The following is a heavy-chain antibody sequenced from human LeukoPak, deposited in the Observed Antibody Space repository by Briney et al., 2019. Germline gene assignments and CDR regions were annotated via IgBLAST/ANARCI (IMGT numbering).Heavy chain of an antibody. V-gene: IGHV4-39*02. CDR3: ARDHYIAQNWFDP. D-gene: IGHD2-15*01. CDR1: GGSISSSSYY. J-gene: IGHJ5*02. Sequence: SETLSLTCTVSGGSISSSSYYWGWIRQPPGKGLEWIGSIYYSGSTYYNPSLKSRVTISVDTAKNQFSLKLSSVTAADPAVYYCARDHYIAQNWFDPWGQGTLVTVSS. CDR2: IYYSGST.